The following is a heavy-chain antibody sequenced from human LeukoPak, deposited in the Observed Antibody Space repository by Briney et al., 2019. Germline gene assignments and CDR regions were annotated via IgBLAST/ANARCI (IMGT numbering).Heavy chain of an antibody. CDR3: ARKQLDGSAFDI. V-gene: IGHV3-33*01. CDR1: GFTFSSYG. Sequence: GGSLRLSCAASGFTFSSYGMHWVRQAPGKGLEWGAVIWYDGSNKYYADSVKGRFTISRDNSKNTLYLQMNSLRAEDMAVYYCARKQLDGSAFDIWGQGTMVTVSS. J-gene: IGHJ3*02. D-gene: IGHD1-26*01. CDR2: IWYDGSNK.